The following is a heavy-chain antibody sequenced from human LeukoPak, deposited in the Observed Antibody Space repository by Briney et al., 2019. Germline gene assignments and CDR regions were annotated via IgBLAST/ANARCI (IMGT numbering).Heavy chain of an antibody. CDR2: ISYDGSNK. V-gene: IGHV3-30*03. Sequence: PGGSLRLSCAAYGFTFSSYGMHWVRQAPGKGLEWVAVISYDGSNKYYADSVKGRFTISRDNSKNTLYLQMNSLRAEDTAVYYCARERLPYNYYYYGMDVWGQGTTVTVSS. CDR3: ARERLPYNYYYYGMDV. CDR1: GFTFSSYG. J-gene: IGHJ6*02.